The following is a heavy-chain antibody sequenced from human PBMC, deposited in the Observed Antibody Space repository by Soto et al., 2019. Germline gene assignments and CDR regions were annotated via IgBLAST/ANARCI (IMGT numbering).Heavy chain of an antibody. CDR1: GDSISNSRW. CDR2: IFHSGDT. CDR3: AYSTGWYRHDV. D-gene: IGHD6-19*01. Sequence: QVQLQESGPGLVKPSGTLSLTCAVSGDSISNSRWWPWVRQPPGEGLEWIGDIFHSGDTNYNPSLKSRVFISVDKSQNQFSLKVSSVTAADTAVYYCAYSTGWYRHDVWGQGTLVTVSS. V-gene: IGHV4-4*02. J-gene: IGHJ3*01.